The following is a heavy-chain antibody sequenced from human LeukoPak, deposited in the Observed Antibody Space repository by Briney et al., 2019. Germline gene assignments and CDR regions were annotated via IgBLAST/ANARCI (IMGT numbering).Heavy chain of an antibody. CDR1: GFTLYTYG. CDR3: AKDLKVGSIYPGTFDI. J-gene: IGHJ3*02. CDR2: SSGTGGKT. V-gene: IGHV3-23*01. Sequence: VGSLRLSCVDPGFTLYTYGMTWVRQAPGKGLERVSSLSSSGTGGKTYYADSVEGRFTISRDTSKNSLSLQMNSLRAEDTVVYFCAKDLKVGSIYPGTFDIWGQGTLVTVPS. D-gene: IGHD1-26*01.